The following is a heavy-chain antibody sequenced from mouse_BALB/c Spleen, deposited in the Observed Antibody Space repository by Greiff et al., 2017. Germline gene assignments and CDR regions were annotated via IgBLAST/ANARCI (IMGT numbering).Heavy chain of an antibody. V-gene: IGHV5-6-3*01. CDR3: AGDALYYAMDY. CDR2: INSNGGST. Sequence: VQGVESGGGLVQPGGSLKLSCAASGFTFSSYGMSWVRQTPDKRLELVATINSNGGSTYYPYSMKGRFTISRTNAKNTLYLQMSSLKSEDTAMYYWAGDALYYAMDYWGQGTAVTVCS. CDR1: GFTFSSYG. J-gene: IGHJ4*01.